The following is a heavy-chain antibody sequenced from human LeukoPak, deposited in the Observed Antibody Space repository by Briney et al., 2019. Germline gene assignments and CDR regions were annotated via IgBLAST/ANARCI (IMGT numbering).Heavy chain of an antibody. CDR3: ARGVAVAGKNFDY. V-gene: IGHV4-34*01. J-gene: IGHJ4*02. D-gene: IGHD6-19*01. CDR1: GGSFSGYY. CDR2: INHSGST. Sequence: PSETLSLTCAVYGGSFSGYYWSWIRQPPGKGLEWIGEINHSGSTNYNPSLKSRVTISVDTSKNQFSLKLSSVTAADTAVYYCARGVAVAGKNFDYWGQGTLATVSS.